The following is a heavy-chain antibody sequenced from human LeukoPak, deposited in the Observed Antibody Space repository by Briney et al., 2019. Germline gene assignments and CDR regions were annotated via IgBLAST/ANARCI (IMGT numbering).Heavy chain of an antibody. J-gene: IGHJ4*02. CDR2: INHSGST. CDR1: GGSFSGYY. V-gene: IGHV4-34*01. D-gene: IGHD3-22*01. Sequence: SETLSLTCAVYGGSFSGYYWSWIRQPPGKGLEWIGEINHSGSTNYNPSLKSRVTISVDTSKNQFSLKLSSVTAADTAVYYCARESAYSYDKGDYWGQGTLVTVSS. CDR3: ARESAYSYDKGDY.